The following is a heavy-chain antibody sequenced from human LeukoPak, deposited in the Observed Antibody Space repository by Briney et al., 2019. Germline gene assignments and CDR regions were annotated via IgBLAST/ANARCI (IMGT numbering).Heavy chain of an antibody. V-gene: IGHV3-48*02. Sequence: GGSLRLSCAASGFTFSSYSMHWVRQAPGKGLEWVSYISSRSTTIYYADSVKGRFTLSRDNVKNSLFLQMNSLRDEDTAVYYCARLHSRIAAAGTDYWGQGTLVTVSS. CDR1: GFTFSSYS. CDR3: ARLHSRIAAAGTDY. D-gene: IGHD6-13*01. CDR2: ISSRSTTI. J-gene: IGHJ4*02.